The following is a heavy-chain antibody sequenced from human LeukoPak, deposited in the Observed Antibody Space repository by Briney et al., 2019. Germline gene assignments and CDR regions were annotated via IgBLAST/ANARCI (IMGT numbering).Heavy chain of an antibody. J-gene: IGHJ5*02. D-gene: IGHD3-10*01. V-gene: IGHV3-23*01. CDR2: ISTTVTNT. Sequence: GGSLRLSCAASGFTFSNFWMHWVRQGPGKGLEWVSSISTTVTNTYYADSVKGRFTISRDNSNNTVYLQMNSLTAEDTALYYCTKRAEFGGFDPWGQGTLVTVSS. CDR1: GFTFSNFW. CDR3: TKRAEFGGFDP.